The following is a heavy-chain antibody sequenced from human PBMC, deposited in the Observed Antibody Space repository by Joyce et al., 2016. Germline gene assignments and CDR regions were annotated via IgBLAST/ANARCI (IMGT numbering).Heavy chain of an antibody. D-gene: IGHD6-25*01. CDR1: GFTFRSYG. CDR2: ISNDGKNK. V-gene: IGHV3-30*18. Sequence: QAQLVESGGGVVQPGRSLRLSCAVSGFTFRSYGMHWVRQVPGKGLEWVAVISNDGKNKNYADSVKGRFTVSRDNSKKILSLQMNSLRPEDTAVYYCAKDRETSAVLDFWGQGTPVTVSS. J-gene: IGHJ4*02. CDR3: AKDRETSAVLDF.